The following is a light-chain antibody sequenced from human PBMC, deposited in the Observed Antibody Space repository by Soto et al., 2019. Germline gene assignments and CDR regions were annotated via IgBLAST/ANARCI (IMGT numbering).Light chain of an antibody. Sequence: QSALTQPPSASGSPGQSVTISCTGTSSDVGGYNYVSWYQQHPGKAPKLMIYEVNKRPSGVPDRFSGSKSGNTACLTVSGLQAEDEADYYCSSYADTNSLVFGGGTKLTVL. CDR2: EVN. CDR3: SSYADTNSLV. J-gene: IGLJ2*01. CDR1: SSDVGGYNY. V-gene: IGLV2-8*01.